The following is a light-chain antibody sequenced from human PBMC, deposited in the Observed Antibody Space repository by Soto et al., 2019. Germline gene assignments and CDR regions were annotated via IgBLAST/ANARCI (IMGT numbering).Light chain of an antibody. CDR2: GAS. V-gene: IGKV3D-20*02. CDR3: QQRSNWPLIT. CDR1: RSVGTF. J-gene: IGKJ5*01. Sequence: EIVLTQSPGTLSLSPGERATLSCRASRSVGTFLAWYQQKPGQAPRLLIYGASSRATAIPDRFSGSGSGTDFTLTISRLEPEDFAVYYCQQRSNWPLITFGQGTRLEIK.